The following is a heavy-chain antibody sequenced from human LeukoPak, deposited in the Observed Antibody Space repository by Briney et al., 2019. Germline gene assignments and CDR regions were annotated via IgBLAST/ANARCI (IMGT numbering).Heavy chain of an antibody. CDR1: GYTFTDYY. J-gene: IGHJ4*02. V-gene: IGHV1-2*02. Sequence: ASVKVSCKASGYTFTDYYIHWVRQAPGQGLEWMGWINPNSGGTNYAQKFQGRVTMTRDTSISTAYMELSGLRSDDTAAYYCARDYPGMITGVEKYFFDYWGQGTLVTVSS. D-gene: IGHD7-27*01. CDR2: INPNSGGT. CDR3: ARDYPGMITGVEKYFFDY.